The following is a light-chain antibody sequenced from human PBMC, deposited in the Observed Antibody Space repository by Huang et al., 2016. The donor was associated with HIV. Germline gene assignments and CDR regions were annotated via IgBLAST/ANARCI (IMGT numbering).Light chain of an antibody. Sequence: EIMMTQSPATLSVSPGGRAPHSYRASQNDRNTLDWYQQKTDHAPRLLIYETSPRASGIPARFIGSGSATDFTLTISGLQSEDFAIYYCQQYDKWPPGLTFGGGTKVEI. CDR3: QQYDKWPPGLT. V-gene: IGKV3D-15*01. J-gene: IGKJ4*01. CDR1: QNDRNT. CDR2: ETS.